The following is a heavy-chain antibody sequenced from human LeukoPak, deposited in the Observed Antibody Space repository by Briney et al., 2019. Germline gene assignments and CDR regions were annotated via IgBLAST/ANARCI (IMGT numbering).Heavy chain of an antibody. CDR1: GYTFTSYD. CDR2: MNPNSGNT. Sequence: ASVKVSCKASGYTFTSYDINWVRQATGQGLEWMGWMNPNSGNTGYAQKFQGRVTITRNTSISTAYMELSSLRSGDTAVYYCARVPSSSRGWFDPWGQGTLVTVSS. V-gene: IGHV1-8*03. J-gene: IGHJ5*02. CDR3: ARVPSSSRGWFDP. D-gene: IGHD6-6*01.